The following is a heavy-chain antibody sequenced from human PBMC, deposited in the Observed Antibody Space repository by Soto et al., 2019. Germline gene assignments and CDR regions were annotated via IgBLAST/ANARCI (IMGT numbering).Heavy chain of an antibody. CDR1: GFPFSSYG. D-gene: IGHD4-17*01. CDR3: ARPANTVADHFDL. V-gene: IGHV3-33*01. CDR2: IWYDGSNK. J-gene: IGHJ4*02. Sequence: PGGSLRLSCAASGFPFSSYGMHWVRQAPGKGLDWVAVIWYDGSNKDYADSVKGRFTISRDNSKNTLFLQMNNLRVDDTAVYYCARPANTVADHFDLWGQGTPVTVSS.